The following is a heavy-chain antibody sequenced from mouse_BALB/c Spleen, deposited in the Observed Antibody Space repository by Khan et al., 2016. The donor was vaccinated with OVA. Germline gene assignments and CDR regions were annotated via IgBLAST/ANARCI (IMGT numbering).Heavy chain of an antibody. CDR2: IWSDGNT. Sequence: QVQLKESGPGLAAPSQSLSITCTISGFSLTTYGVHWVRQPPGKGLEWLAAIWSDGNTNYNSALKSRLTITKDNSQSQVFLKMNSLQTDDTAIYFCARQPYYHYNILDYWGQGTSVTVSS. D-gene: IGHD2-4*01. CDR1: GFSLTTYG. V-gene: IGHV2-6-1*01. J-gene: IGHJ4*01. CDR3: ARQPYYHYNILDY.